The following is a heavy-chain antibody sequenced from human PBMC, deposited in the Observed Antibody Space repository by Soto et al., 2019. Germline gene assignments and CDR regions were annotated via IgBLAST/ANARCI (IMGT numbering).Heavy chain of an antibody. J-gene: IGHJ5*02. Sequence: SQTLSFTCSISGDSVFSNSAAWIWIRQSPSRGLEWLGRTYYRSKLYNDYAVSLKSRITINPDTSKNQFSLQLNSVTPGDTAVYYCARGPSSREWFDPWGQGTLVTVSA. CDR2: TYYRSKLYN. CDR3: ARGPSSREWFDP. V-gene: IGHV6-1*01. CDR1: GDSVFSNSAA. D-gene: IGHD6-13*01.